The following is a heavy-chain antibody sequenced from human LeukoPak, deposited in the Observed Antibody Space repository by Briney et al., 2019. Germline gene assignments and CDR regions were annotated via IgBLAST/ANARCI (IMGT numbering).Heavy chain of an antibody. J-gene: IGHJ4*02. D-gene: IGHD2-2*01. V-gene: IGHV3-23*01. Sequence: GGSLRLSWAASGFTLSSYAMSWVRQAPAKGLDWVSAICASGGSAYYADSVKGRFTISRDTSKNTLYLQMNSLRSEDTAVYYCARVKFYCSSTSCHWPFDYWGQGTLVTVSS. CDR2: ICASGGSA. CDR1: GFTLSSYA. CDR3: ARVKFYCSSTSCHWPFDY.